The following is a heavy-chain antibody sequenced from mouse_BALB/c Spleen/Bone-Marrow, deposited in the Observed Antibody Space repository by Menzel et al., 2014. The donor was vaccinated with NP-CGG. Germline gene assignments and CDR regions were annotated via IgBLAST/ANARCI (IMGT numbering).Heavy chain of an antibody. CDR2: ISSGSSTI. D-gene: IGHD4-1*01. Sequence: EVNLVESGGGLVQPGGSRKLSCAASGFIFSSFGMHWVRQAPEKGLEWVAYISSGSSTIFYADTVKGRFTISRDNPRNTLFLQMTSLRSEDTAMYYCTRGGNWDDFDYWGQGTTLTVSS. J-gene: IGHJ2*01. CDR1: GFIFSSFG. V-gene: IGHV5-17*02. CDR3: TRGGNWDDFDY.